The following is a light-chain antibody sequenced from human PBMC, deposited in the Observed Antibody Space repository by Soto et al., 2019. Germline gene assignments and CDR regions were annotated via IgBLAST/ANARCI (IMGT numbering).Light chain of an antibody. V-gene: IGLV2-11*01. CDR3: CSYAGSDWV. Sequence: SALTQPRSVSGSPGQSVTISCTGTSSDVGGYNYVSWYQQHPGKAPKLMIYDVSKRPSGVPDRFSGSKSGNTASLTISGLQAEDEADYYCCSYAGSDWVFGGGTKLTVL. J-gene: IGLJ3*02. CDR1: SSDVGGYNY. CDR2: DVS.